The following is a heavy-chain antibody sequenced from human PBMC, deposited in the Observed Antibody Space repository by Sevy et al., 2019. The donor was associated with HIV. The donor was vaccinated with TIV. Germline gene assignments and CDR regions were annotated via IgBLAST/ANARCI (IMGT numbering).Heavy chain of an antibody. Sequence: GGSLRLSCVASGFTFRSFSMHWVRQAPGKGLEWVAAIWYDGRTERYADSVQGRCTISRDNSKKTLYIQMNSLKDEDTAIYYCARDAARVIVPTAGFDSWGQGTLVTVSS. CDR3: ARDAARVIVPTAGFDS. CDR1: GFTFRSFS. V-gene: IGHV3-33*01. J-gene: IGHJ5*01. CDR2: IWYDGRTE. D-gene: IGHD1-1*01.